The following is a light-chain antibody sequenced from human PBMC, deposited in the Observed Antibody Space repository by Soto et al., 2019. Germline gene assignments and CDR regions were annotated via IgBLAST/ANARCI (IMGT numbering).Light chain of an antibody. Sequence: EIVLTQSPGTLSLSPGERATLSCRAGQSISSNYLAWYQQKPGEAPRLLIYGATRRATGIPDRFSGSGSGTDFTLTISRLEPEDFAVYYCQQYGRSPTFTLGPGTTVDIK. CDR1: QSISSNY. CDR2: GAT. CDR3: QQYGRSPTFT. V-gene: IGKV3-20*01. J-gene: IGKJ3*01.